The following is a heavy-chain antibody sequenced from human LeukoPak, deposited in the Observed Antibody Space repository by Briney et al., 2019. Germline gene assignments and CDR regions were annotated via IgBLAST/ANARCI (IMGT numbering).Heavy chain of an antibody. CDR3: AKGWYYFDY. CDR2: ISSSSSYI. V-gene: IGHV3-21*01. Sequence: PGGSLRLSCAASGFTFSSYNMNWVRQAPGKGLEWVSSISSSSSYIYYADSVRGRFTISRDNAKNSLYLQVNTLRAEDTAVYYCAKGWYYFDYWGQGSLVTVSS. D-gene: IGHD6-13*01. J-gene: IGHJ4*02. CDR1: GFTFSSYN.